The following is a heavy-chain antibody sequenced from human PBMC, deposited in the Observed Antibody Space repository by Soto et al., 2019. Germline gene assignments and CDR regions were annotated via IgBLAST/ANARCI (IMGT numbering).Heavy chain of an antibody. Sequence: SETLSLTCTVSGGSISSSSYYWGWIRQPPGKGLEWIGSIYYSGGTYYNPSLKSRVTISVDTSKNQFSLKLSSVTAADTAVYYCARGITIFGVVIIRDAFDIWGQGTMVTVS. D-gene: IGHD3-3*01. CDR3: ARGITIFGVVIIRDAFDI. CDR1: GGSISSSSYY. V-gene: IGHV4-39*01. J-gene: IGHJ3*02. CDR2: IYYSGGT.